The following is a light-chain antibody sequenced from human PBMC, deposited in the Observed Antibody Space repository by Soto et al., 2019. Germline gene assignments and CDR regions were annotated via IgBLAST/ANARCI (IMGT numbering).Light chain of an antibody. J-gene: IGLJ3*02. V-gene: IGLV2-11*01. CDR1: SSDVGGYNY. CDR3: CSYAGSNTSV. Sequence: QSALTQPRSVSGSPGQSVTISCTGTSSDVGGYNYVSWYQQHPGKAPKLMIYDVSKWPSGVPDRFSGSKSGNTASLTISGLQAEDEADYYCCSYAGSNTSVFGGGTKLTVL. CDR2: DVS.